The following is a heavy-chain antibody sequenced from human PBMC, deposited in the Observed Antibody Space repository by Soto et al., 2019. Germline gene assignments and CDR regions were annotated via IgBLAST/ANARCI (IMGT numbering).Heavy chain of an antibody. CDR2: VSFDGKVT. Sequence: PGGSVRLSCTGSGFTFNSLSLHWVRQGPDKSLEWVAVVSFDGKVTYYADSVKGRFTVSRDISKNTIYLQANSLRPEDTAVYYCAREPYGDSQYFDYWGQGTPVTVSS. D-gene: IGHD2-21*02. CDR3: AREPYGDSQYFDY. CDR1: GFTFNSLS. J-gene: IGHJ4*02. V-gene: IGHV3-30*04.